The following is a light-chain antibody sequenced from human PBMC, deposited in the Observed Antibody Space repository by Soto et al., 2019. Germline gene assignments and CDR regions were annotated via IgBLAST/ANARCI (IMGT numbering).Light chain of an antibody. CDR2: DVS. Sequence: QSALTQPASVSGSPGQSITISCTGTSSDVGGYDYVSWYQQHPGKAPKRMIYDVSNRPSGVSNRFSGAKSGNTASLTISVLQAEDEAHYYCSSFTSSSTVVFGGGTKLTVL. CDR1: SSDVGGYDY. V-gene: IGLV2-14*01. CDR3: SSFTSSSTVV. J-gene: IGLJ2*01.